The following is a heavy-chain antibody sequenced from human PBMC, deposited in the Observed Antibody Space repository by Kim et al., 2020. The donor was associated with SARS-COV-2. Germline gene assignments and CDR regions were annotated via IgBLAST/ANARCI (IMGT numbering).Heavy chain of an antibody. D-gene: IGHD1-1*01. J-gene: IGHJ5*02. CDR3: AREASVDGNPDNWFDP. Sequence: GGSLRLSCAASGFPFSAYGMHWVRQAPGKGLEWVAVIWADGSTKFHANSVEGRFTISRDNSKNMLYLQMDSLRVDDTAVYYCAREASVDGNPDNWFDPWGQGTLVTVPS. CDR1: GFPFSAYG. CDR2: IWADGSTK. V-gene: IGHV3-33*01.